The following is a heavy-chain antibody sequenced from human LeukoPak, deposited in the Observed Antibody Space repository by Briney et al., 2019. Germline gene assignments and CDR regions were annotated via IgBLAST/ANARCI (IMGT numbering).Heavy chain of an antibody. Sequence: GGSLRLSCAASGFTFSDYYMSWIRQAPGKGLEWVSYISSSGSTIYYADSVKGRFTISRDNAKNSLYLQMNSLRAEDTAVYYCARAVVVGATTYFDYWGQGTLVTVSS. J-gene: IGHJ4*02. CDR1: GFTFSDYY. CDR3: ARAVVVGATTYFDY. V-gene: IGHV3-11*01. CDR2: ISSSGSTI. D-gene: IGHD1-26*01.